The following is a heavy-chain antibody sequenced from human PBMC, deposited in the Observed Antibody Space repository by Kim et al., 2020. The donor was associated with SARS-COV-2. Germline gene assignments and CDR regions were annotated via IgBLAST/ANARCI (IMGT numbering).Heavy chain of an antibody. V-gene: IGHV3-11*06. Sequence: GRFTISRDNAKNSLYLQMNSLRAEETAVYYCARDLPYDSSGFSYMGGFDYWGQGTLVTVSS. D-gene: IGHD3-22*01. J-gene: IGHJ4*02. CDR3: ARDLPYDSSGFSYMGGFDY.